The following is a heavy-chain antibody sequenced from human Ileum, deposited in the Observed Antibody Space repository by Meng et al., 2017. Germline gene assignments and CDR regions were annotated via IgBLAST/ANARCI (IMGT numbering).Heavy chain of an antibody. CDR3: ARAASGSYGENYYDY. Sequence: GGSLRLSCAASGFTFDDYGMSWVRQAPGKGLEWISGINWSGTSTGYADSVKGRLTISRDNAKNSLYLQMNSLKAEDTALYYCARAASGSYGENYYDYWGQGTLVTVSS. J-gene: IGHJ4*02. CDR2: INWSGTST. V-gene: IGHV3-20*04. D-gene: IGHD3-10*01. CDR1: GFTFDDYG.